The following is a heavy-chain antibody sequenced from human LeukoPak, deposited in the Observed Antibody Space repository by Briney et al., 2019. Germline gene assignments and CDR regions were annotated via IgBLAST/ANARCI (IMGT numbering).Heavy chain of an antibody. D-gene: IGHD3-10*01. CDR1: GGSISSYY. V-gene: IGHV4-59*08. CDR3: ARSPRPMVRGVIDY. J-gene: IGHJ4*02. CDR2: IYYSGST. Sequence: PSETLSLTCTVSGGSISSYYWSWIRQPPGKGLEWIGYIYYSGSTNYNPSLKSRVTISVDTSKNQFSLKLSSVTAADTAVYYCARSPRPMVRGVIDYWGQGTLVTVSS.